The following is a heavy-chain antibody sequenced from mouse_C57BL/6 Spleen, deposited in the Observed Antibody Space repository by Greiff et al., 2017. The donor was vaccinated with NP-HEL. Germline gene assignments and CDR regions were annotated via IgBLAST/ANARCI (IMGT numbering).Heavy chain of an antibody. CDR1: GFTFSDYG. V-gene: IGHV5-17*01. Sequence: EVQGVESGGGLVKPGGSLKLSCAASGFTFSDYGMHWVRQAPEKGLEWVAYISSGSSTIYYADTVKGRFTISRDNAKNTLFLQMTSLRSEDTAMYYCARRENYGSSYGAMDYWGQGTSVTVSS. CDR2: ISSGSSTI. D-gene: IGHD1-1*01. CDR3: ARRENYGSSYGAMDY. J-gene: IGHJ4*01.